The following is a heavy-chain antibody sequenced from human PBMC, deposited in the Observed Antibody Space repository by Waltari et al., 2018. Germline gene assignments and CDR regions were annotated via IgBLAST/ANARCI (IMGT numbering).Heavy chain of an antibody. Sequence: QVQLQESGPGLVKPSETLSLTCTVSGGSISSYYWSWIRQPPGKGLEWIGYIYYSGSTNYNPSLKGRVTISVDTSKNQFSLKLSSVTAADTAVYYCARGGGAVAGTTSWDYWGQGTLVTVSS. D-gene: IGHD6-19*01. CDR1: GGSISSYY. V-gene: IGHV4-59*01. CDR3: ARGGGAVAGTTSWDY. CDR2: IYYSGST. J-gene: IGHJ4*02.